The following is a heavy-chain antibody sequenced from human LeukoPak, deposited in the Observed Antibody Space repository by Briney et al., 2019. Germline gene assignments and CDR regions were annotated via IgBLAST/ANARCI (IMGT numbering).Heavy chain of an antibody. CDR3: ARVLRGGYSPNWFDP. J-gene: IGHJ5*02. D-gene: IGHD5-18*01. V-gene: IGHV1-2*02. Sequence: ASVKVSCKASGYTFTGYYMHWVRQAPGQGLKWMGWINPNSGGTNYAQKFQGRVTMTRDTSINTAYMELSRLRSDDTAVYYCARVLRGGYSPNWFDPWGQGTLVTVSS. CDR2: INPNSGGT. CDR1: GYTFTGYY.